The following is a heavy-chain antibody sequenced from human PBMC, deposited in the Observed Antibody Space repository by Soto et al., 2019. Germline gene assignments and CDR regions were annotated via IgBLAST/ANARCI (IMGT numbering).Heavy chain of an antibody. CDR3: AGGIVVVPAASLSYWYYMDV. J-gene: IGHJ6*03. CDR2: INHRGST. CDR1: GGSFSGYY. D-gene: IGHD2-2*01. Sequence: SETLSLTCAVYGGSFSGYYWSWIRQPPGKGLEWIGEINHRGSTNYNPTIKRRVTISEDTTKNQFSMKLGSVTAADTAVYYCAGGIVVVPAASLSYWYYMDVWGKGTTVTVSS. V-gene: IGHV4-34*01.